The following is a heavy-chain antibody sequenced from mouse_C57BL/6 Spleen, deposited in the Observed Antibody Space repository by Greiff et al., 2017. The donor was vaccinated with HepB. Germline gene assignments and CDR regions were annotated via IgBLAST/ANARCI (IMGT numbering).Heavy chain of an antibody. CDR2: IDPNSGGT. CDR1: GYTFTSYW. CDR3: ASQGGDYFDY. J-gene: IGHJ2*01. Sequence: QVQLKQPGAELVKPRASVKLSCKASGYTFTSYWMHWVKQRPGRGLEWIGRIDPNSGGTKYNEKFKSKATLTVDKPSSTAYMQLSSLTSEDSAVYYCASQGGDYFDYWGQGTTLTVSS. V-gene: IGHV1-72*01.